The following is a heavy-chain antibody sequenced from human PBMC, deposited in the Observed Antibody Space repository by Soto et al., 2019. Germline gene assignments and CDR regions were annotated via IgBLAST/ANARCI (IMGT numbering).Heavy chain of an antibody. D-gene: IGHD2-2*01. V-gene: IGHV1-3*01. Sequence: WASVKVSCKASGYTFSGYAIHWVRQAPGQRLEWMGWINGGNGDTKYSQKFQGRVTITRDTSATTAYMELTSLRSEDTAIYHCARGYCSSTSCQYYLDFWGQGTPVTSPQ. CDR2: INGGNGDT. CDR3: ARGYCSSTSCQYYLDF. J-gene: IGHJ4*02. CDR1: GYTFSGYA.